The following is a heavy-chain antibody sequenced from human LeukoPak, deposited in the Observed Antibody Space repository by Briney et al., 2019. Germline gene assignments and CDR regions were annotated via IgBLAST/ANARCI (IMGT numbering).Heavy chain of an antibody. J-gene: IGHJ4*02. CDR2: IYYSGST. V-gene: IGHV4-39*07. CDR3: ARIMNWDVFDY. D-gene: IGHD1-1*01. Sequence: NASETLSLTCTVSGGSISSSSYYWGWIRQPPGKGLEWIGSIYYSGSTNYNPSLKSRVTISVDTSKNQFSLKLSSVTAADTAVYYCARIMNWDVFDYWGQGTLVTVSS. CDR1: GGSISSSSYY.